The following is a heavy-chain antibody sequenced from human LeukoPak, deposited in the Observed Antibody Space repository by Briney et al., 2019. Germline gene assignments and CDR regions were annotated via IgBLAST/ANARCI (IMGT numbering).Heavy chain of an antibody. CDR2: IGGTGGNI. J-gene: IGHJ4*02. V-gene: IGHV3-23*01. Sequence: GGSLRLSCAASGLSFSNYAMYWVRQAPGKGLEWVSAIGGTGGNIFYTDSVKGRFTISRDNSKNTLYLQMNSLRAEDTAVYYCAKGAYYADWGQGTLVTVSS. CDR3: AKGAYYAD. D-gene: IGHD3-3*01. CDR1: GLSFSNYA.